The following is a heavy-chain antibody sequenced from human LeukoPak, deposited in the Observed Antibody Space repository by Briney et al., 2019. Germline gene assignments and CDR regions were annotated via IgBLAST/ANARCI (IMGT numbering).Heavy chain of an antibody. Sequence: GESLKISCKGSGYSFTSYWIGWVRQMPGKGLEWMGIIYPGDSDTRCSPSFQGQVTISADKSISTAYLQWSSLKASDTAMYYCARHTAVPAAIDAFDIWGQGTMVTVSS. CDR1: GYSFTSYW. CDR2: IYPGDSDT. V-gene: IGHV5-51*01. J-gene: IGHJ3*02. CDR3: ARHTAVPAAIDAFDI. D-gene: IGHD2-2*01.